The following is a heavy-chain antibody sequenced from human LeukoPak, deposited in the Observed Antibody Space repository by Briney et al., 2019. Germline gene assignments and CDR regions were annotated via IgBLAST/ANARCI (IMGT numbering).Heavy chain of an antibody. CDR2: ISWNSGSI. D-gene: IGHD3-22*01. J-gene: IGHJ4*02. Sequence: GRSLRLSCAASGFTFDDYAMHWVRQAPGKGLEWVSGISWNSGSIGYADSVKGRFTISSDNAKNSLYLQMNSLRAEDTALYYCAKDEYYYDSSGCFDYWGQGTLVTVSS. V-gene: IGHV3-9*01. CDR1: GFTFDDYA. CDR3: AKDEYYYDSSGCFDY.